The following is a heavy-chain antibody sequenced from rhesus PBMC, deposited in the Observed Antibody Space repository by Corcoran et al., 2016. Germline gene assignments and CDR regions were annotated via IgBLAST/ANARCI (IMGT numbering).Heavy chain of an antibody. D-gene: IGHD6-13*01. J-gene: IGHJ4*01. CDR3: AKAIAANILDY. CDR1: GFTFSSYW. CDR2: ISSDGSRT. V-gene: IGHV3-119*01. Sequence: EVQLVESGGGLVQPGGSLRLSCAASGFTFSSYWMYWVRQPPGKGLEWVSRISSDGSRTSYADSMKGRFTISRENAKNSLYLQMNSLRAEDTAVYYCAKAIAANILDYWGQGVLVTVSS.